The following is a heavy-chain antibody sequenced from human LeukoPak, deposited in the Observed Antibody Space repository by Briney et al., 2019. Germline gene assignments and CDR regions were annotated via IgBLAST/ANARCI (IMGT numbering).Heavy chain of an antibody. CDR3: ARLRRNSDRSDFFYYYDH. V-gene: IGHV3-21*01. CDR1: GFTFSDYS. D-gene: IGHD3-22*01. Sequence: GGSLGLSCAASGFTFSDYSMNWVRQAPGKGLERVASVNTVSSYIYYADSMRGRFTISRDNAKNSLFLQMNSLRAEDTAVYYCARLRRNSDRSDFFYYYDHWGQGTLVTVSS. CDR2: VNTVSSYI. J-gene: IGHJ4*02.